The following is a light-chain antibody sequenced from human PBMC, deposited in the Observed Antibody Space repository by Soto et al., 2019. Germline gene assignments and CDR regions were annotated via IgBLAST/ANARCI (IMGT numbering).Light chain of an antibody. J-gene: IGKJ1*01. CDR3: QHYGDSSWT. Sequence: EIVLTQSPGTLSLSPGERATLSCRADRSVSDTLLTWFQQKPGQPPRLLIFGTSNRAPGIPDRFSGSGSGTDFTLTISRLEPDDFVVYYCQHYGDSSWTFGQGTKVDIK. CDR2: GTS. CDR1: RSVSDTL. V-gene: IGKV3-20*01.